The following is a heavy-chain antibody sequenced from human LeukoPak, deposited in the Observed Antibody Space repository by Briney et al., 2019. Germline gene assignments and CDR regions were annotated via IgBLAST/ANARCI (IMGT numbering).Heavy chain of an antibody. CDR2: IYYSGST. CDR1: GDSISSDDYY. CDR3: ASPYSDDSSGYSYAFDI. D-gene: IGHD3-22*01. J-gene: IGHJ3*02. V-gene: IGHV4-30-4*01. Sequence: SETLSLTCTVSGDSISSDDYYWSWIRQPPGKGLEWIGYIYYSGSTFYNPSLKSRVTISVDTSKNQFSLKLTSVTAADTAVYYCASPYSDDSSGYSYAFDIWGQGTMVTVSS.